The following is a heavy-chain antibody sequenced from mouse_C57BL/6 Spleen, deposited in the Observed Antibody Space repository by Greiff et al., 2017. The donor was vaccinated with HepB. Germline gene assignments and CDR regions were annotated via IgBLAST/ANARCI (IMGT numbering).Heavy chain of an antibody. CDR2: ILPGSGST. Sequence: QVQLKESGAELMKPGASVKLSCKATGYTFTGYWIEWVKQRPGHGLEWIGEILPGSGSTNYNEKFKGKATFTADTSSNTAYMPLSSLTTEDSAIYCCARGGGYGNSTGFAYWGQGTLVTVSA. V-gene: IGHV1-9*01. CDR3: ARGGGYGNSTGFAY. CDR1: GYTFTGYW. J-gene: IGHJ3*01. D-gene: IGHD2-1*01.